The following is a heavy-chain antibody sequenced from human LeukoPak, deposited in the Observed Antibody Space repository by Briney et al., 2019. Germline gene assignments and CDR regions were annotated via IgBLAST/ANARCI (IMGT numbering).Heavy chain of an antibody. CDR3: AREWIIVVVVAAGFDY. D-gene: IGHD2-15*01. J-gene: IGHJ4*02. CDR1: GFTFSSYS. Sequence: GGSLRLSXAASGFTFSSYSMNWVRQAPGKGLEWVSSISSSSSYIYYADSVKGRFTISRDNAKNSLYLQMNSLRAEDTAVYYCAREWIIVVVVAAGFDYWGQGTLVTVSS. CDR2: ISSSSSYI. V-gene: IGHV3-21*01.